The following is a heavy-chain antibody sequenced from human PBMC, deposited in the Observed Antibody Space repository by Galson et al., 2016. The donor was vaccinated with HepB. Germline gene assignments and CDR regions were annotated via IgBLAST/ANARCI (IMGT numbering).Heavy chain of an antibody. J-gene: IGHJ4*02. CDR2: TWFDGRNK. V-gene: IGHV3-33*01. Sequence: SLRLSCAASGFTFSSYGMHWVRQAPGKGLEWVAVTWFDGRNKYYADSVKGRFTISRDNSKNTLYLQMNSLRAEDTAVHYCARDYSSGWFGGLDYWGQGTLVTVSS. CDR3: ARDYSSGWFGGLDY. D-gene: IGHD3-22*01. CDR1: GFTFSSYG.